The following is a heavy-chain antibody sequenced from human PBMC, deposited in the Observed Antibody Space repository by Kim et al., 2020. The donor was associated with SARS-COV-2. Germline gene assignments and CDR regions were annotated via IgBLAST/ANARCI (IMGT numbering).Heavy chain of an antibody. V-gene: IGHV3-74*01. CDR2: RSP. D-gene: IGHD1-26*01. CDR3: ARGPWGAAGI. J-gene: IGHJ1*01. Sequence: RSPTYADHVKGRFTISSDNAKDSLFLQMDSLRVDDTAVDYCARGPWGAAGIWGQGTLVTVSS.